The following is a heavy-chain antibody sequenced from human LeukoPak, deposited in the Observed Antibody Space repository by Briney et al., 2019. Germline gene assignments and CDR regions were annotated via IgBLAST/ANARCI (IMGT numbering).Heavy chain of an antibody. CDR1: GDIVSINSAT. J-gene: IGHJ4*02. D-gene: IGHD1-26*01. CDR2: TYYRSKWYN. Sequence: SQTLSLTCAISGDIVSINSATCNSIRQSPSRGLEWLRRTYYRSKWYNDYAVSVKSRITINQDTSKNQFCLQLNSVTPEDTAVYYCGRVYSGSHYFDCWGQGTLVTVSS. V-gene: IGHV6-1*01. CDR3: GRVYSGSHYFDC.